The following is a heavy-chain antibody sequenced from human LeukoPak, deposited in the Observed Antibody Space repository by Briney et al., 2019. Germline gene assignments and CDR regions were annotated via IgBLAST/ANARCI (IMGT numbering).Heavy chain of an antibody. CDR3: ARVAAAVPDY. CDR2: IKQDGSEK. Sequence: GGSLRLSCAASGFTFGSYWMSWVRQAPGKGLEWVANIKQDGSEKYYVDSVKGRFTISRDNAKNSLYLQMNSLRAEDTAVYYCARVAAAVPDYWGQGTLVIVSS. J-gene: IGHJ4*02. V-gene: IGHV3-7*04. D-gene: IGHD6-13*01. CDR1: GFTFGSYW.